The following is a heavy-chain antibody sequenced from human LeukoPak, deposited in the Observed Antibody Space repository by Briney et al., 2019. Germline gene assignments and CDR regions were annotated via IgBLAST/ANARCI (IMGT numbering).Heavy chain of an antibody. CDR3: ARDRSRMVRGIDALDL. CDR2: ISSSGSTR. D-gene: IGHD3-10*01. J-gene: IGHJ3*01. CDR1: GFTFNDYY. Sequence: GGSLRLSCATSGFTFNDYYMNWIRQAPGKGLEWLSYISSSGSTRYYADSLKGRFTISRDNAGNSLYLQMDSLRADDTAVYYCARDRSRMVRGIDALDLWGQGTMVTVSS. V-gene: IGHV3-11*01.